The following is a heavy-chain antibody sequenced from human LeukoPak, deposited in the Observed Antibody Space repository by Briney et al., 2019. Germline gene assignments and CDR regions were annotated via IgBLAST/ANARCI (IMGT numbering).Heavy chain of an antibody. D-gene: IGHD7-27*01. CDR2: IYNSGST. Sequence: PSETLSLTCTVSGGSTRSYYWSWIRQPPGKGLEWIGCIYNSGSTNYNPSLKSRVTISVDASKNQFSLQMTSVTAADTAVYYCARHSSGGFDPWGQGTLVTVSS. V-gene: IGHV4-59*08. J-gene: IGHJ5*02. CDR3: ARHSSGGFDP. CDR1: GGSTRSYY.